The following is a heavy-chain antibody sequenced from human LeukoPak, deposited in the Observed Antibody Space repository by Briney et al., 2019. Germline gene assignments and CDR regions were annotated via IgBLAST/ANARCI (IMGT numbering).Heavy chain of an antibody. Sequence: GRSLRLSCAASGFTFSSYGMHWVRQAPGKGLEWVAVISYDGSNKYYADSVKGRFTISRDNSKNTLYLQMNSLRAEDTAIYYCAKGVYGTAPTHFFDYWGQGTLVTVSS. J-gene: IGHJ4*02. D-gene: IGHD5/OR15-5a*01. CDR3: AKGVYGTAPTHFFDY. CDR1: GFTFSSYG. CDR2: ISYDGSNK. V-gene: IGHV3-30*18.